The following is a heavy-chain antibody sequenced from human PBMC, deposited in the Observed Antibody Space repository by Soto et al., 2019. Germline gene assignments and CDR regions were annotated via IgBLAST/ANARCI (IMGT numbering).Heavy chain of an antibody. Sequence: ASVKVSCKASGYTFTGYYMHWVRQAPGQGLEWMGWINPNSGGTNYAQKFQGWVTMTRDTSISTAYMELSRLRSDDTAVYYCARDKVVITSHGYYYDMDVWGQGTTVTVSS. J-gene: IGHJ6*02. V-gene: IGHV1-2*04. CDR2: INPNSGGT. D-gene: IGHD3-22*01. CDR3: ARDKVVITSHGYYYDMDV. CDR1: GYTFTGYY.